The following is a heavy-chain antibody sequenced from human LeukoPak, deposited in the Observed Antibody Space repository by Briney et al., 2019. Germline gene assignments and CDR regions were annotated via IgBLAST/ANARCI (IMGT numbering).Heavy chain of an antibody. CDR2: INDDGTYT. V-gene: IGHV3-74*01. D-gene: IGHD3-3*01. CDR1: GFTSSSYW. J-gene: IGHJ3*02. Sequence: GGSLRLSCALSGFTSSSYWMHWVRQVPGKGLVWVSRINDDGTYTVYADSVKGRFTISRDNAKNTLYLQMNSLRAEDTAVYYCARIANYDFWSGYGDDAFDIWGQGTMVTVSS. CDR3: ARIANYDFWSGYGDDAFDI.